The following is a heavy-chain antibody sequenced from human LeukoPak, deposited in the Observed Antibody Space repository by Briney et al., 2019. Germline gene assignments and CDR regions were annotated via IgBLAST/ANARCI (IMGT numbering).Heavy chain of an antibody. CDR3: ARLDDREKFDS. V-gene: IGHV4-4*09. CDR1: GVSIGDYY. Sequence: SETLSLTCAVSGVSIGDYYWSWIRQPPGKGLEYIGFIYPSVKTNYDPSLKSRVSMSADTWRNQFSLTLNSVTAADTAVYYCARLDDREKFDSWGQGTLVTVSS. D-gene: IGHD1-1*01. J-gene: IGHJ4*02. CDR2: IYPSVKT.